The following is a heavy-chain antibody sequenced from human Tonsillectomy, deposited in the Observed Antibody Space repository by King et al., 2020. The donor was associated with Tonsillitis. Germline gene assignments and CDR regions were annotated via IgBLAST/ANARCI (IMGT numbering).Heavy chain of an antibody. V-gene: IGHV3-23*04. D-gene: IGHD5-12*01. CDR3: AKDKVATMPRDAFDF. CDR2: ISGSGGST. Sequence: VQLVESGGGLAQPGGSLRLSCAASGFTFRSYAMSWVRQAPGKGLEWVSAISGSGGSTYSADSVKGRFTISRDNSKNKLYLQMNGVRAEDTAVYYCAKDKVATMPRDAFDFWGQGTMVTVSS. CDR1: GFTFRSYA. J-gene: IGHJ3*01.